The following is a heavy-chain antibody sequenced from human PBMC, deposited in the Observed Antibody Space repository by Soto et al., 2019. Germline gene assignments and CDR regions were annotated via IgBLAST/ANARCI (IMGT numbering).Heavy chain of an antibody. CDR2: ISYDGSNK. V-gene: IGHV3-30*18. D-gene: IGHD2-15*01. CDR1: GFTFSSYG. J-gene: IGHJ6*02. CDR3: AKDRLPRYCSGGSCYLSGGTYYGMDG. Sequence: QVQLVESGGGVVQPGRSLRLSCAASGFTFSSYGMHWVRQAPGKGLEWVAVISYDGSNKYYADSVKGRFTISRDNSKNTLYLQMNSLRAEDTAVYYCAKDRLPRYCSGGSCYLSGGTYYGMDGWGQGTTVTVSS.